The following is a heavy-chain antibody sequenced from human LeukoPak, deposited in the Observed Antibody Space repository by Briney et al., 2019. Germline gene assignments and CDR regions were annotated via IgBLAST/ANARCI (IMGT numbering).Heavy chain of an antibody. J-gene: IGHJ4*02. D-gene: IGHD2-15*01. CDR2: IYYSGST. CDR1: GGSISSSSYY. V-gene: IGHV4-39*07. CDR3: ATTHCSGGSCYYLFDY. Sequence: SETLSLTCTVSGGSISSSSYYWGWIRQPPGKGLEWIGSIYYSGSTYYNPSLKSRVTISVDTSKNQFSLKLSSVTAADTAVYYCATTHCSGGSCYYLFDYWGQGTLVTVSS.